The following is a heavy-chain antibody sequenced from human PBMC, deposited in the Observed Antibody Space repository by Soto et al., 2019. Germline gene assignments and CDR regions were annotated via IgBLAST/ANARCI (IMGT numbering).Heavy chain of an antibody. CDR1: GGSFSGYY. D-gene: IGHD3-9*01. J-gene: IGHJ6*02. CDR2: IYYSGST. V-gene: IGHV4-34*09. CDR3: ARRMENYDILTGYVYYYGMDV. Sequence: SETLSLTCAVYGGSFSGYYWSWIRQPPGKGLEWIGYIYYSGSTYYNPSLKSRVTISVDTSKNQFSLKLSSVTAADTAVYYCARRMENYDILTGYVYYYGMDVWGQGTTVTVSS.